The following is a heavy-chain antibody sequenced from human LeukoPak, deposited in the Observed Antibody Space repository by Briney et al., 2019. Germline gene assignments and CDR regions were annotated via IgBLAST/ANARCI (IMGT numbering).Heavy chain of an antibody. CDR3: ARDPHLNKISSVGNYFDS. Sequence: GASVKVSCKASGGTFNRYDLSWVRQAPGQGLEWVGRIIPILGMTNYAQMFQGRVTIAADKSTSTAYMELSSLRSEDTAVYYCARDPHLNKISSVGNYFDSWGQGTLVTVSS. CDR1: GGTFNRYD. J-gene: IGHJ4*02. V-gene: IGHV1-69*04. CDR2: IIPILGMT. D-gene: IGHD7-27*01.